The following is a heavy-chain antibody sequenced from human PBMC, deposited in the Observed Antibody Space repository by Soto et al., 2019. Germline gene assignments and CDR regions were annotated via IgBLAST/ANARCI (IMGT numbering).Heavy chain of an antibody. V-gene: IGHV3-23*01. D-gene: IGHD1-1*01. CDR1: GFTFSSYA. J-gene: IGHJ4*02. CDR3: AKCWVPWNDGGPYYFDY. Sequence: QPGGSLRLSCAASGFTFSSYAMSWVRQAPGKGLEWVSAISGSGGSTYYADSVKGRFTISRDNSKNTLYLQMNSLRAEDTAVYYCAKCWVPWNDGGPYYFDYWGQGTLVTVSS. CDR2: ISGSGGST.